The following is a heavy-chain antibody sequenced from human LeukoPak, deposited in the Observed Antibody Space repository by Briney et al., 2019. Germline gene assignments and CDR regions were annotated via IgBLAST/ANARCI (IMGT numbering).Heavy chain of an antibody. V-gene: IGHV3-9*03. D-gene: IGHD6-13*01. CDR2: ISWNSGSI. CDR1: GFTFDDYA. Sequence: HPGGSLRLSCAVSGFTFDDYAMHWVRQAPGKGLEWVSGISWNSGSIGYADSVKGRFTISRDNAKNSLYLQMNSLRAEDMALYYCAKGYSSSWFDWFDPWGQGTLVTVSS. CDR3: AKGYSSSWFDWFDP. J-gene: IGHJ5*02.